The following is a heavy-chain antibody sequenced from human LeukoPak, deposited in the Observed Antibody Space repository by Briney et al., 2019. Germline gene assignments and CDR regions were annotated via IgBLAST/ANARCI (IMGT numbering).Heavy chain of an antibody. Sequence: GGSLRLSCAASGFTFRFSDYSMNWVRQAPGKGLEWISYISSSSTTIYYADSVKGRFTISRDNAKNSLYLQMNSLRAEDTAVYYCARGLDVSYFDYWGQGTLVTVSS. D-gene: IGHD2/OR15-2a*01. J-gene: IGHJ4*02. CDR2: ISSSSTTI. CDR3: ARGLDVSYFDY. V-gene: IGHV3-48*01. CDR1: GFTFRFSDYS.